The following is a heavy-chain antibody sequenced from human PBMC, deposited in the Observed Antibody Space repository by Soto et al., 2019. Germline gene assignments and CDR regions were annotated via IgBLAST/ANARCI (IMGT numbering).Heavy chain of an antibody. V-gene: IGHV1-46*01. CDR3: ARDKGKFLEWLLYFDY. Sequence: ASVKVSCKASGYTFTSYYMHWVRQAPGQGLEWMGIINHSDGRTSYAQKFQGRVTMTRDTSTSTVYMEMSSLRSEDTAVYYCARDKGKFLEWLLYFDYWGQGTLVTVSS. D-gene: IGHD3-3*01. J-gene: IGHJ4*02. CDR2: INHSDGRT. CDR1: GYTFTSYY.